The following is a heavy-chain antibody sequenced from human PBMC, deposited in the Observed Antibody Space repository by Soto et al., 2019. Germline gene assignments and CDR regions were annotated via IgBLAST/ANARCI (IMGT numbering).Heavy chain of an antibody. CDR1: CYTFTIYG. D-gene: IGHD2-2*02. CDR2: ISAYNGNT. CDR3: ARWVLYCSSTSCYTGYYGMDV. Sequence: ASSPGSCKDSCYTFTIYGISWVRQAPGQGLEWMGWISAYNGNTNYAQKLQGRVTMTTDTSTSTAYMELRSLRSDDTAVYYCARWVLYCSSTSCYTGYYGMDVWGQGNTVTVSS. V-gene: IGHV1-18*04. J-gene: IGHJ6*02.